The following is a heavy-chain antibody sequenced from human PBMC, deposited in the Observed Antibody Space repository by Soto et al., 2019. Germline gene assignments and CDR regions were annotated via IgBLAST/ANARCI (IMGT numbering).Heavy chain of an antibody. Sequence: ASVKVSCQASGYTFTSYGISWVRQAPGQGLEWMGWISAYNGNTNYAQKLQGRVTMTTDTSTSTAYMELRSLRSDDTAVYYCARDLGMGKFHDLTTAGCWGQGTLVTVSS. CDR3: ARDLGMGKFHDLTTAGC. J-gene: IGHJ4*02. V-gene: IGHV1-18*01. D-gene: IGHD4-17*01. CDR1: GYTFTSYG. CDR2: ISAYNGNT.